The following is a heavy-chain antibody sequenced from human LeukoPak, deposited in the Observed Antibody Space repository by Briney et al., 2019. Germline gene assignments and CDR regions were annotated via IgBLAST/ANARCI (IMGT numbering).Heavy chain of an antibody. CDR2: IRYDGSNK. Sequence: PGGSLRLSCAASGFTFSSYGMHWVRQAPGKGLEWVAFIRYDGSNKYYADSVKGRFTISRDNAKNSLYLQMNSLRAEDTAVYYCARDLLVGGSGYHYWGQGTLVTVSS. CDR3: ARDLLVGGSGYHY. V-gene: IGHV3-30*02. CDR1: GFTFSSYG. J-gene: IGHJ4*02. D-gene: IGHD3-22*01.